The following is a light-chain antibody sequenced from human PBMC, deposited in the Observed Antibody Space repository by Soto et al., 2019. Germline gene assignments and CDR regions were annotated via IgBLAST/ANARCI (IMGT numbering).Light chain of an antibody. CDR2: WAS. Sequence: IVMTQFPYSLAVSLGERATIYFRSSQSILDAPNKRNYMAWYQQKAGQPPTLVNTWASTRVSAVFDRFTAAGSGTDLRLTISRMPPQDVEVSYCNKFYTSNPNFGGGTKV. V-gene: IGKV4-1*01. J-gene: IGKJ4*01. CDR1: QSILDAPNKRNY. CDR3: NKFYTSNPN.